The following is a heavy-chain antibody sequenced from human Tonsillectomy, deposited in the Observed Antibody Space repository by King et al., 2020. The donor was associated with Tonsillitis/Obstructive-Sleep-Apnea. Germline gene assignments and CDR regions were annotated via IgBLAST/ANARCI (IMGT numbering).Heavy chain of an antibody. CDR3: ARLYGDYSRGAFDF. CDR1: GGTFSRYV. Sequence: QLVQSGAEVKKPGSSVKVSCKASGGTFSRYVIYWVRQAPGQGLEWMGGIIPFFGTSNYAQKFQDRVTITADESTNTFYMELTRLTSEDTAVYYCARLYGDYSRGAFDFWGQGTMVTVSS. V-gene: IGHV1-69*01. D-gene: IGHD4-17*01. J-gene: IGHJ3*01. CDR2: IIPFFGTS.